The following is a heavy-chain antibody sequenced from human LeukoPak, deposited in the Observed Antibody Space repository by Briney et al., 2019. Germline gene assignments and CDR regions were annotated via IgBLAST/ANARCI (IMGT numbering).Heavy chain of an antibody. CDR3: ARDRSSGWYYFDY. CDR1: GGSISSYY. CDR2: IYYSGST. Sequence: SDTLSLTCTVSGGSISSYYWSWIRQASGKGLEWIGYIYYSGSTNYNPSLKSRVTISVDTSKNQFSLKLSSVTAADTAVYYCARDRSSGWYYFDYWGQGTLVTVSS. V-gene: IGHV4-59*01. D-gene: IGHD6-19*01. J-gene: IGHJ4*02.